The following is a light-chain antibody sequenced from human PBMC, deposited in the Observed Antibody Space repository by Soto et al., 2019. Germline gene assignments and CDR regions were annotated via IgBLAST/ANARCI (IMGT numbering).Light chain of an antibody. J-gene: IGLJ2*01. V-gene: IGLV4-69*01. CDR1: SGHSSYA. CDR3: QTWGTGSHVV. Sequence: QPVLTQSPSASASLGASVKLTCTLSSGHSSYAIAWHQQQPEKGPRYLMKLDSDGSHTKGDAIPDRFSGSSSGAERYLTISSLPSEDEADYYCQTWGTGSHVVFGGGTKLTVL. CDR2: LDSDGSH.